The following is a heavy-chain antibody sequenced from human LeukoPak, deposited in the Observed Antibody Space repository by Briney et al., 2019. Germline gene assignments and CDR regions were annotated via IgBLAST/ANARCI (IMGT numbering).Heavy chain of an antibody. CDR3: ARTCYGSGSYYYYYYYMDV. D-gene: IGHD3-10*01. CDR2: IYYSGST. V-gene: IGHV4-39*07. J-gene: IGHJ6*03. Sequence: SETLSLTCTVSGGSISSSSYYWGWIRQPPGKGLEWIGSIYYSGSTYHNPSLKSRVTISVDTSKNQFSLKLSSVTAADTAVYYCARTCYGSGSYYYYYYYMDVWGKGTTVTVSS. CDR1: GGSISSSSYY.